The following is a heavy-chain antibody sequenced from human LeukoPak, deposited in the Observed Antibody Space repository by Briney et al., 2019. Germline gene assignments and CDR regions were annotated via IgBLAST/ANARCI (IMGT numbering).Heavy chain of an antibody. J-gene: IGHJ5*02. V-gene: IGHV4-34*01. CDR2: INHSGST. D-gene: IGHD3-16*01. CDR1: GGSFSGYY. CDR3: ARAGRIMITFGGNWFDP. Sequence: SETLSFTCAVYGGSFSGYYWSWIRQPPGKGLEWIGEINHSGSTNYNPSLKSRVTISVDTSKNQFSLKLSSVTAADTAVYYCARAGRIMITFGGNWFDPWGQGTLVTVSS.